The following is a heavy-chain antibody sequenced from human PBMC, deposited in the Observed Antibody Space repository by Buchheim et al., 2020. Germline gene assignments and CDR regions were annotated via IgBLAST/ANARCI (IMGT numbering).Heavy chain of an antibody. J-gene: IGHJ4*02. CDR3: VRDGVIRTPAVGRGFWSDY. CDR1: GFTFSSYE. D-gene: IGHD3-3*01. Sequence: EVQLVESGGGLVQPGGSLRLSCAASGFTFSSYEMNWVRQALGKGLEWVATIKQDGSEEHYVDSVKGRFTISRDSAKNSLHLQMTSLRAADTAVYYCVRDGVIRTPAVGRGFWSDYWGQGTL. V-gene: IGHV3-7*01. CDR2: IKQDGSEE.